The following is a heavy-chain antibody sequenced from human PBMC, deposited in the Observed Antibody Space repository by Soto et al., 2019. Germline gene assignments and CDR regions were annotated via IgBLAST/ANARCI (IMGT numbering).Heavy chain of an antibody. D-gene: IGHD3-10*01. V-gene: IGHV1-8*01. CDR1: GYTFTSYD. Sequence: QVQLVRSGAEVKKPGASVKVSCKASGYTFTSYDINWVRQATGQGLEWMGWMNPNSGNTGYAQKFQGRVTMTRNTSISTAYMELSSLRSEDTAVYYCARGFKGVDNPEYYFDYWGQGTLVTVSS. CDR3: ARGFKGVDNPEYYFDY. J-gene: IGHJ4*02. CDR2: MNPNSGNT.